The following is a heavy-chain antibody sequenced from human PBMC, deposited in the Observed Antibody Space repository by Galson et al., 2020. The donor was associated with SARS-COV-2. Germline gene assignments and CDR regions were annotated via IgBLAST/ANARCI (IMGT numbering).Heavy chain of an antibody. D-gene: IGHD6-13*01. CDR1: GGSFSGYY. V-gene: IGHV4-34*01. CDR3: ARGARRQQLTYVAAPQGGWFDP. Sequence: SETLSLTCAVYGGSFSGYYWSWIRQPPGKGLEWIGEINHSGSTNYNPSLKSRVTISVDTSKNQFSLKLSSVTAADTAVYYCARGARRQQLTYVAAPQGGWFDPWGQGTLVTVSS. J-gene: IGHJ5*02. CDR2: INHSGST.